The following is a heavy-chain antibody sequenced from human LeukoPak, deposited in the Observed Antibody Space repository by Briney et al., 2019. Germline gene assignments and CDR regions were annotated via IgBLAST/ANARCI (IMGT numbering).Heavy chain of an antibody. V-gene: IGHV4-39*07. CDR3: ARDLHSTAAGYYYYYYMDV. Sequence: SETLSLTCTVSGGSISSSSYYWGWIRQPPGRGLEWIGIVSYSGSSYYNPSLKSRVTISVDTSKNQFSLKLSSVTAADTAVYYCARDLHSTAAGYYYYYYMDVWGKGTTVTVSS. D-gene: IGHD6-13*01. CDR1: GGSISSSSYY. J-gene: IGHJ6*03. CDR2: VSYSGSS.